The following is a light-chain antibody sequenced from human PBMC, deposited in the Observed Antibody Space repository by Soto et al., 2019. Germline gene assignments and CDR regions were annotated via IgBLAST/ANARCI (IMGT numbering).Light chain of an antibody. CDR2: QVS. CDR1: QSLAYIDGNTY. CDR3: KQGTHWPPYT. J-gene: IGKJ2*01. Sequence: DVVMTQSPLSLPVTLGQPASISCRSSQSLAYIDGNTYLSWFHQRPGQSPRRLIYQVSNRDSGVPARFSGSGSGTDFTLKISRVEADDVGVYYCKQGTHWPPYTFGQGTKLEIK. V-gene: IGKV2-30*01.